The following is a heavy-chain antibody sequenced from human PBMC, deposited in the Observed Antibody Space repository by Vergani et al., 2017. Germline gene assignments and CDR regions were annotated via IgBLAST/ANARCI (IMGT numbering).Heavy chain of an antibody. CDR1: GGSVSSGSYY. Sequence: QVQLQESGPGLVKPSETLSLTCTVSGGSVSSGSYYWSWIRQPAGKELEWIGYIYYTGSTKYNPSVKGRVTISIDMSKKQFSLKLTSVTTADTAVYYCARVLPPYNSIWYGWFDLWGQGTVVTVSS. CDR3: ARVLPPYNSIWYGWFDL. D-gene: IGHD6-13*01. CDR2: IYYTGST. J-gene: IGHJ5*02. V-gene: IGHV4-61*10.